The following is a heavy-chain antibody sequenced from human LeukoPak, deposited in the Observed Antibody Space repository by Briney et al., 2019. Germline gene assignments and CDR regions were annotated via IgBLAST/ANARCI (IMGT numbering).Heavy chain of an antibody. CDR3: AAMSVLGARADY. Sequence: ASVKVSCKASGYTFTSYSISWVRQAPGQGLEWMGWISAYNGNTNYAQKLQDRVTMTTDTSTTTAYMELRSLRSDDTAVYYRAAMSVLGARADYWGQGTLVTVSS. CDR2: ISAYNGNT. J-gene: IGHJ4*02. V-gene: IGHV1-18*01. D-gene: IGHD3-16*01. CDR1: GYTFTSYS.